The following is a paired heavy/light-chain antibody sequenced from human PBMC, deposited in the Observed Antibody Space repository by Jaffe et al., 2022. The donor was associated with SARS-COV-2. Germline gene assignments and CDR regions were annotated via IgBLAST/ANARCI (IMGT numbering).Light chain of an antibody. CDR2: AAS. CDR3: LHTYNTPYT. V-gene: IGKV1-39*01. CDR1: QSISIY. J-gene: IGKJ2*01. Sequence: DIQMTQSPSSLSASVGDRVTITCRASQSISIYLNWYQQKPGKAPKLLMYAASTLQSGVPSRFSGSGSGTDFTLTISSLQPEDFATYYCLHTYNTPYTFGQGTKLEIK.
Heavy chain of an antibody. Sequence: QVQLQQSGPGLVKPSQTLSLTCAISGDSVSSNNAAWNWIRQSPSRGLEWLGRTYYRSKWYNDYAVSVKSRITINADTSKNQLSLQLNSVTPEDTAVYYCAKQIYSSGLNWFDPWGQGTLVTVSS. CDR3: AKQIYSSGLNWFDP. D-gene: IGHD3-22*01. V-gene: IGHV6-1*01. CDR1: GDSVSSNNAA. CDR2: TYYRSKWYN. J-gene: IGHJ5*02.